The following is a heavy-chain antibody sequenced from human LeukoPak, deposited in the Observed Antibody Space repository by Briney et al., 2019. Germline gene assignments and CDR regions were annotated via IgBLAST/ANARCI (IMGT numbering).Heavy chain of an antibody. CDR2: IGSNGRST. V-gene: IGHV3-64D*06. CDR3: VNQISGWVY. J-gene: IGHJ4*02. CDR1: GFTFDRFA. D-gene: IGHD6-19*01. Sequence: GGSLRLSCSASGFTFDRFAMHWVRQAPGKGLEYLSGIGSNGRSTHNADSVKGRFTISRDNSKNTLFLQMTSLRAEDTAAYYCVNQISGWVYWGQGTLVTVSS.